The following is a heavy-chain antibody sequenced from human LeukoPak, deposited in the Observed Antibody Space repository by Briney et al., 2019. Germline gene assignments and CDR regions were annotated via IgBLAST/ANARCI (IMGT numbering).Heavy chain of an antibody. V-gene: IGHV1-2*02. Sequence: ASVKVSCKASEYTFTGYYMHWVRQAPGQGLEWMGWINPNSGGTNYAQKFQGRVTMTRDTSISTAYMELSRLRSDDTAVYYCARGRIAVAGTGYYMDVWGKGTTVTVSS. D-gene: IGHD6-19*01. CDR2: INPNSGGT. CDR3: ARGRIAVAGTGYYMDV. CDR1: EYTFTGYY. J-gene: IGHJ6*03.